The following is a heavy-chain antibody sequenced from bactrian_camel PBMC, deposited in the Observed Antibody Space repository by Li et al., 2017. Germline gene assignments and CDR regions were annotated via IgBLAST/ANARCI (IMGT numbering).Heavy chain of an antibody. V-gene: IGHV3S40*01. J-gene: IGHJ4*01. CDR2: IASGGGRT. D-gene: IGHD3*01. CDR3: AASEILLTHRNWAMAGRYNY. Sequence: DVQLVESGGGLVQPGGSLRLSCAASGFTFTHYAMSWVRQAPGKGLEWVSAIASGGGRTYYADSVLGRFTISRDNAKNIMYLQMNNLKAEDTAMYYCAASEILLTHRNWAMAGRYNYWGQGTQVTVS. CDR1: GFTFTHYA.